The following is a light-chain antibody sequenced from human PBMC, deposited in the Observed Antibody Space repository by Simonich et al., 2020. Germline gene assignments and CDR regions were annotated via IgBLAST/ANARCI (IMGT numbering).Light chain of an antibody. J-gene: IGKJ1*01. CDR3: QQYNNWSWT. Sequence: EIVMTQSPATLSVSPGERATLSCRASQSVSRNLAWYQQKPGQAPRLLIYGASTRATGIPARFMGRGSGTEFTLTISSMQSEDFAVYYCQQYNNWSWTFGQGTKVEIK. CDR2: GAS. V-gene: IGKV3-15*01. CDR1: QSVSRN.